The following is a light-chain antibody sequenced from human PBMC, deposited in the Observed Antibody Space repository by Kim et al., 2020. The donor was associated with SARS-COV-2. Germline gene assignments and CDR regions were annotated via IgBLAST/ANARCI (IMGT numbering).Light chain of an antibody. V-gene: IGLV1-44*01. CDR1: SSNIGSAT. J-gene: IGLJ3*02. CDR2: NNE. CDR3: AVWDDSLNGWV. Sequence: QSVLTQPPSASGTPGQRVTISCSGSSSNIGSATVNWYQQLPGRAPKLLIYNNEHRPSGVPDRISGSKSGTSASLAISGLQSEDEADYHCAVWDDSLNGWVFGGGTKLTVL.